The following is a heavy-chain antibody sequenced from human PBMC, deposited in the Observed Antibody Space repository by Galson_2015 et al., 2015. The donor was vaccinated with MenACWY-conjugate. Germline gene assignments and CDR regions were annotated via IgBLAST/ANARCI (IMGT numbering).Heavy chain of an antibody. CDR3: ARGVNLASMAGY. V-gene: IGHV4-59*01. D-gene: IGHD3-3*02. Sequence: LSLTCTVSGGPINSYYWSWIRQPPGKGLEWIGYMHYSGSANYNPSLKSRVTISVDTSKNQFSLTMTSVTAADTAVYYCARGVNLASMAGYWGQGTLVTVSS. CDR1: GGPINSYY. J-gene: IGHJ4*02. CDR2: MHYSGSA.